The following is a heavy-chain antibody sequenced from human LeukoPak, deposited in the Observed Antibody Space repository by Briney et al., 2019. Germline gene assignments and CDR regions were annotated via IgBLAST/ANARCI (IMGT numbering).Heavy chain of an antibody. D-gene: IGHD2-15*01. CDR2: INPNSGGT. V-gene: IGHV1-2*02. CDR1: GYTFTGYY. J-gene: IGHJ4*02. CDR3: ARAYCSGGSCLTYFDY. Sequence: VASVKVSCKASGYTFTGYYMHWVRQAPGQGLEWMGWINPNSGGTNYAQKFQGRVTMTRDTSISTAYMELSRLRSDDTAVYYCARAYCSGGSCLTYFDYWGQGTLVTVSS.